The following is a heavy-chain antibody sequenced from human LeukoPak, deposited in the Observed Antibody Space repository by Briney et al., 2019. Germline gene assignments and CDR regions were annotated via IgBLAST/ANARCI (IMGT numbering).Heavy chain of an antibody. CDR3: ARVWYYYDSSGYYPDY. Sequence: PGGSLRLSCAASGFTFSSYWMSWVRQAPGKGLEWVANIKQDGSEKYYVDSVKGRFTISRDNAKNSLYLLMNSLRAEDTAVYYCARVWYYYDSSGYYPDYWGQGTLVTVSS. CDR1: GFTFSSYW. CDR2: IKQDGSEK. V-gene: IGHV3-7*01. J-gene: IGHJ4*02. D-gene: IGHD3-22*01.